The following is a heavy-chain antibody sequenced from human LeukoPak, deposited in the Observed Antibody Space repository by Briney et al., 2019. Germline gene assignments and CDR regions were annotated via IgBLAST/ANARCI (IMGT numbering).Heavy chain of an antibody. Sequence: SETLSLTCTVSGGSISSSSYYWGWVRQPPGKGLEWIGDIYYSGSTYYNPSLKSRVTISVDTPKNQFSLKVSSVTAADTAVYYCARAHSSGWSHSLDYWGQGTLVTVSS. D-gene: IGHD6-19*01. CDR3: ARAHSSGWSHSLDY. CDR2: IYYSGST. CDR1: GGSISSSSYY. J-gene: IGHJ4*02. V-gene: IGHV4-39*01.